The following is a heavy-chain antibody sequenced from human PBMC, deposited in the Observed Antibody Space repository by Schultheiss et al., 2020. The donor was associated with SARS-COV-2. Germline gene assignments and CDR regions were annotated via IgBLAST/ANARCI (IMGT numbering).Heavy chain of an antibody. J-gene: IGHJ4*02. CDR2: ISGSGSTI. CDR1: GFTVSSNY. V-gene: IGHV3-23*01. Sequence: GGSLRLSCAASGFTVSSNYMSWVRQAPGKGLEWVSAISGSGSTIYYADSVKGRFTISRDNSKNTLYLQTNSLRAEDTAVYYCALPRYCSSTSCTPFDYWGQGTLVTVSS. CDR3: ALPRYCSSTSCTPFDY. D-gene: IGHD2-2*01.